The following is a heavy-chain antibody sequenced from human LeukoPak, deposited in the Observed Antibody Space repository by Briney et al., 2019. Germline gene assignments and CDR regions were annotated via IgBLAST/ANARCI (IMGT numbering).Heavy chain of an antibody. J-gene: IGHJ4*02. D-gene: IGHD5-18*01. CDR3: ASLLVETAMAPRDY. V-gene: IGHV4-34*01. Sequence: SETLSLTCAVYGGSFIGYYWSWIRQPPGKGLEWIGEINHSGSTNYNPSLKSRVTISVDTSKNQFSLKLSSVTAADTAVYYCASLLVETAMAPRDYWGQGTLVTVSS. CDR1: GGSFIGYY. CDR2: INHSGST.